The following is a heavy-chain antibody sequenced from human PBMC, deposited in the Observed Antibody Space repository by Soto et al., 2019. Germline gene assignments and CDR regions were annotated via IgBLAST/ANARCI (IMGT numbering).Heavy chain of an antibody. CDR1: GGSISSGDYY. Sequence: QVQLQESGPGLVKPSQTLSLTCSVSGGSISSGDYYWSWIRQPPGKGLEWIGYIYYSGSTYYNPSLKSRVTISVDTSKNQFSLKLSSVTAADTAVYYCAREGVMGAVAFDIWGQGTMVTVSS. J-gene: IGHJ3*02. CDR2: IYYSGST. V-gene: IGHV4-30-4*01. CDR3: AREGVMGAVAFDI. D-gene: IGHD3-16*01.